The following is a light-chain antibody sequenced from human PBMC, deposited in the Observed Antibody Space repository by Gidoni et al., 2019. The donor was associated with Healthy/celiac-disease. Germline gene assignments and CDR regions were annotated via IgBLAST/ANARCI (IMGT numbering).Light chain of an antibody. V-gene: IGKV1-33*01. Sequence: DIQMTQSPSSLSASVGDRVTITCQASQDISNYLNWYQQKPVPSRFSGSGSGTDFTFTISSLQPEDIATYYCQQYDNLPRTFGQGTKLEIK. CDR1: QDISNY. J-gene: IGKJ2*01. CDR3: QQYDNLPRT.